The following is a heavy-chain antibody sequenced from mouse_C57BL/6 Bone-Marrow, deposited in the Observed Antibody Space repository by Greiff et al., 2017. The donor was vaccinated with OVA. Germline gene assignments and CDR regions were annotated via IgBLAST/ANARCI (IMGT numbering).Heavy chain of an antibody. CDR1: GYTFTSYW. CDR3: ARPPYSNDEGY. J-gene: IGHJ2*01. V-gene: IGHV1-59*01. Sequence: QVQLQQPGAELVRPGTSVKLSCKASGYTFTSYWMHWVKQRPGQGLEWIGVIDPSDSYTNYNQKFKGKATLTVDTSSSTAYMQLSSRTSEDSAVYYCARPPYSNDEGYWGQGTTLTVSS. CDR2: IDPSDSYT. D-gene: IGHD2-12*01.